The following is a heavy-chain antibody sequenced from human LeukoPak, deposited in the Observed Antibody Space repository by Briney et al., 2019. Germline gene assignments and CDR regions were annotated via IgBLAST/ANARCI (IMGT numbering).Heavy chain of an antibody. CDR1: GFTFSSYS. J-gene: IGHJ4*02. CDR3: ARHSGSYYVPDLDS. CDR2: ISGSDGST. V-gene: IGHV3-23*01. D-gene: IGHD3-10*01. Sequence: GGSLRLSCAASGFTFSSYSMNWVRQAPGKGLEWVSVISGSDGSTSYADSVKGRFTISRDNSKNTLYLQMNSLRAEDTAVYYCARHSGSYYVPDLDSWGQGALVTVSS.